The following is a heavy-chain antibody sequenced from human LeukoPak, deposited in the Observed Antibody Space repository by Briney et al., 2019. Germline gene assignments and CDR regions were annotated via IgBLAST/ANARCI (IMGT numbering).Heavy chain of an antibody. CDR2: IYHSGST. CDR3: ARESAAATNYFDP. CDR1: GDSISSGGYY. Sequence: SETLSLTCTVSGDSISSGGYYWSWIRQPPGKGLEWIGYIYHSGSTYYNPSLKSRVTISIDRSRNQFSLKLSSVTAADTAVCYCARESAAATNYFDPWGQGALVTVSS. D-gene: IGHD6-13*01. V-gene: IGHV4-30-2*01. J-gene: IGHJ5*02.